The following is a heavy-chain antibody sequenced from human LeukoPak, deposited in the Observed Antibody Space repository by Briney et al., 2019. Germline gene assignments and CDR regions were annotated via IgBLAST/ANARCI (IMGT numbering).Heavy chain of an antibody. J-gene: IGHJ4*02. CDR2: ISGSGGST. V-gene: IGHV3-23*01. Sequence: SGGSLRLSCAASGFTFSSYAMSWVRQAPGKGLEWVSAISGSGGSTYYADSVKGRFTISRDNSKNTLYLQMNSLRAEDTAVYYCAKASYVVTAQFDYWGQGTLVTVSS. CDR3: AKASYVVTAQFDY. D-gene: IGHD2-21*02. CDR1: GFTFSSYA.